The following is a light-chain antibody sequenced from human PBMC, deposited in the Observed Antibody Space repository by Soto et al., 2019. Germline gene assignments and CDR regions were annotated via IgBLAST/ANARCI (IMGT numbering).Light chain of an antibody. CDR2: RNN. CDR1: SSNIGSNY. Sequence: QSVLTQPPSASGTPGQRVTISCSGSSSNIGSNYVYWYQQLPGTAPKLLIYRNNQRPSGVPDRFSGSKSGTSASLAISGLRSEDESDYYCAAWVDSLSGLVFGGGTKLTVL. CDR3: AAWVDSLSGLV. J-gene: IGLJ2*01. V-gene: IGLV1-47*01.